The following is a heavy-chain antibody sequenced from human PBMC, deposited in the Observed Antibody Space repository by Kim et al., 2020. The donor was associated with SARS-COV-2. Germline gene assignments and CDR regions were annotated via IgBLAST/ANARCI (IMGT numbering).Heavy chain of an antibody. Sequence: GGSLRLSCATSGFTFSAYDMNWVHQAPGKGLEWLSFITKSSTTIYYADSVEGRFTISRDNAKNSLFLQMNSLREEDTALYYCVRDRMGGAFDMWGQGTMV. CDR3: VRDRMGGAFDM. CDR1: GFTFSAYD. CDR2: ITKSSTTI. J-gene: IGHJ3*02. D-gene: IGHD3-16*01. V-gene: IGHV3-48*02.